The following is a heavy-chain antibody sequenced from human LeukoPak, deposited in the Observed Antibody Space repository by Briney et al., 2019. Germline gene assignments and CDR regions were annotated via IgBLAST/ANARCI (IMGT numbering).Heavy chain of an antibody. Sequence: SDTLSLTCTVSGGSISTGSYYWLWMRQPAGEPLEWSGRIYTTGSTDYNPSLKGRVTMSLDTSKNQFSLKLNSVTAADTAMYYCARDDYPSYFDRWGQGTLVTVSS. CDR2: IYTTGST. J-gene: IGHJ4*02. CDR1: GGSISTGSYY. CDR3: ARDDYPSYFDR. D-gene: IGHD4-11*01. V-gene: IGHV4-61*02.